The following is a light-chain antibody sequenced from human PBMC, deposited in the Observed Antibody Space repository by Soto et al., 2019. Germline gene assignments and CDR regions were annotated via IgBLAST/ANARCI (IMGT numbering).Light chain of an antibody. J-gene: IGKJ5*01. V-gene: IGKV3D-20*02. CDR2: DAS. CDR1: QSVRSSY. Sequence: EVVLTQSPVTLSLSPGERATLSCRASQSVRSSYLAWYQQKPGQAPRLLIYDASNRATGIPARFSGSGSGTDFTLTISSLEPEDFAVYYCQQRSNWPITFGQGTRLEIK. CDR3: QQRSNWPIT.